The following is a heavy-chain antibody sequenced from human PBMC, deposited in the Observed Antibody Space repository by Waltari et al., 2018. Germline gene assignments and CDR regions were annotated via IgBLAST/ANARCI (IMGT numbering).Heavy chain of an antibody. CDR3: ARVAWGLGQDN. V-gene: IGHV3-7*03. J-gene: IGHJ4*02. D-gene: IGHD3-16*01. Sequence: EVQLVESGGGLVQPGGALRLSCAASGFRFRDFWMSWVRQAPGKVLEWVATMNQDGSAKLYVDSVRGRFTVARDNAKNSLFLQMNSLRAEDTAVYYCARVAWGLGQDNWGQGTLVTVSS. CDR2: MNQDGSAK. CDR1: GFRFRDFW.